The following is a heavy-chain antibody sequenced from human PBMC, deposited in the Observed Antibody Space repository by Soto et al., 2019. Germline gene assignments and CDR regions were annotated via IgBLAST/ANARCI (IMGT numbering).Heavy chain of an antibody. J-gene: IGHJ5*02. V-gene: IGHV4-39*01. D-gene: IGHD3-16*02. CDR2: IYYSGST. Sequence: SETLSLTCPVSGVSISSSSYYWGWIRQPPGKGLEWIGSIYYSGSTYYNPSLKSRVTISVDTSKNQFSLKLSSVTAADTAVYYCARHYRAPADAYNWFDPWGQGTLVTVSS. CDR3: ARHYRAPADAYNWFDP. CDR1: GVSISSSSYY.